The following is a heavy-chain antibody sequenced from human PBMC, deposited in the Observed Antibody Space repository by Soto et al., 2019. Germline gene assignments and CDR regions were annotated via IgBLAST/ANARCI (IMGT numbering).Heavy chain of an antibody. CDR3: AKDYFFLAEMATPTGEFDP. CDR2: ISYDGSNK. J-gene: IGHJ5*02. Sequence: PGGSLRLSCAAAGFNFSSYGMHWVRQATGKGLEWVAVISYDGSNKYYADSVKGRFTISRDNSKNTLYLQMNSLRAEDTAVYYCAKDYFFLAEMATPTGEFDPWGQGTLVTVSS. V-gene: IGHV3-30*18. CDR1: GFNFSSYG. D-gene: IGHD5-12*01.